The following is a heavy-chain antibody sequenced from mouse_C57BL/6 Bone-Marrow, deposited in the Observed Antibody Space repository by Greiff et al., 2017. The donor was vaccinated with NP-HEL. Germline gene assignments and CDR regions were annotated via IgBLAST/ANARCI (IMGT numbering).Heavy chain of an antibody. CDR2: ISSGSSTI. Sequence: EVKLVESGGGLVKPGGSLKLSCAASGFTFSDYGMHWVRQAPEKGLEWVAYISSGSSTIYYADTVKGRFTISRDNAKNTLFLQMTSLRSEDTAMYYCARDYGNYVAYWGQGTLVTVSA. J-gene: IGHJ3*01. CDR1: GFTFSDYG. D-gene: IGHD2-1*01. V-gene: IGHV5-17*01. CDR3: ARDYGNYVAY.